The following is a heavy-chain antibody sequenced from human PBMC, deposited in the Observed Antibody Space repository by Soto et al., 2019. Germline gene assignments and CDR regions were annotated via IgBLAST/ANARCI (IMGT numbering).Heavy chain of an antibody. V-gene: IGHV3-48*02. CDR1: GFAFNSYS. CDR2: ISSGSSII. J-gene: IGHJ6*02. Sequence: EVQLVESGGGLVQPGGSLSLSCAASGFAFNSYSVNWVRQAPGKGLEWVSYISSGSSIIYYADSVKGRFTISRDDAKNSLYLKMNSLRDEATGGYYCAGGFSAYHVDSGMEVWGQGTTVTVSS. D-gene: IGHD2-2*01. CDR3: AGGFSAYHVDSGMEV.